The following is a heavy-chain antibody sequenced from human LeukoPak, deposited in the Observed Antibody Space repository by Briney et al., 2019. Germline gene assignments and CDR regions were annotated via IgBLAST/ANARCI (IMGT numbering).Heavy chain of an antibody. CDR3: ARGQFLEWSLDY. V-gene: IGHV1-2*02. CDR1: GYTFTGYY. Sequence: ASVKVSCKASGYTFTGYYMHWVRQAPGQGLEWMGWINPNSGGTNYAQKFQGRVTMTRDTSISTAYMELSRLRSDDTVVYYCARGQFLEWSLDYWGQGTLVTVSS. CDR2: INPNSGGT. D-gene: IGHD3-3*01. J-gene: IGHJ4*02.